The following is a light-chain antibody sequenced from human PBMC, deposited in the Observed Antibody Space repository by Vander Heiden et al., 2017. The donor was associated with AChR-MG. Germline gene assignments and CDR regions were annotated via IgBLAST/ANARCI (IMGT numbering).Light chain of an antibody. V-gene: IGKV3-11*01. CDR3: QQHSNWPPYT. J-gene: IGKJ2*01. CDR1: QSVSSY. Sequence: EIVLTQSPATLSLSPGERATLSGRASQSVSSYLAWYQQKPGQAPRLLIYDASSRATGIPARCSGSGSGTDFTLTISSLEPEDFAVYYCQQHSNWPPYTFGQGTKLEIK. CDR2: DAS.